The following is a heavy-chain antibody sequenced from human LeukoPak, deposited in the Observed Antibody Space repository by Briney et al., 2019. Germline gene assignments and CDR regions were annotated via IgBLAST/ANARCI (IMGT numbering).Heavy chain of an antibody. V-gene: IGHV3-23*01. D-gene: IGHD7-27*01. CDR2: ISGSGEST. J-gene: IGHJ4*02. CDR3: AREHWDFDY. Sequence: GGSLRLSCAASGFTFRIYAMTWVRQAPGRGLEWVSEISGSGESTYYGDSVKGRFTISRDNSKNTLYLQMNSLRAGDTAIYYCAREHWDFDYWGQGTLVTVYS. CDR1: GFTFRIYA.